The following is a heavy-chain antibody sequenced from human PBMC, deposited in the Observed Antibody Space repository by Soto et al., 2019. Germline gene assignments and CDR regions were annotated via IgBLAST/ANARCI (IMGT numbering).Heavy chain of an antibody. CDR1: GGSFSGYY. Sequence: QMQLQQWGARLLKPSETLSLTCAVYGGSFSGYYYYWIRQPPGKGLEWIGEINRSGSTNYNPSLKSRVTISVDTSKNQFSLTLSSVTAADTAIYYCARGGLTTVPPLTWGQGTLVTVSS. J-gene: IGHJ4*02. D-gene: IGHD4-17*01. CDR2: INRSGST. V-gene: IGHV4-34*01. CDR3: ARGGLTTVPPLT.